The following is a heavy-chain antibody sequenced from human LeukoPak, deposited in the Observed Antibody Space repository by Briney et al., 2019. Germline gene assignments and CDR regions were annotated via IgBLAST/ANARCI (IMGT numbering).Heavy chain of an antibody. CDR2: INHSGST. CDR1: GGSISSYY. CDR3: ARDSIYGMDV. D-gene: IGHD3-3*02. Sequence: SETLSLTCTVSGGSISSYYWSWIRQPPGKGLEWIGEINHSGSTNYNPSLKSRVTISVDTSKNQFSLKLSSVTAADTAVYYCARDSIYGMDVWGQGTTVTVSS. V-gene: IGHV4-34*01. J-gene: IGHJ6*02.